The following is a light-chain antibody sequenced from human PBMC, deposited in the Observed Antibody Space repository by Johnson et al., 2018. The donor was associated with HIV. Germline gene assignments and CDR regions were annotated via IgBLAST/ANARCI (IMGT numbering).Light chain of an antibody. CDR1: SSNIGKNY. Sequence: QAVLTQPPSVSAAPGQKVTISCSGSSSNIGKNYVSWYQQFPGTAPKLLIHENNKRPSGIPDRFSGSKSGTSATLGITGLQTGDEADYYCGTWDSSLSLLYVFGTGTKVTVL. J-gene: IGLJ1*01. CDR3: GTWDSSLSLLYV. CDR2: ENN. V-gene: IGLV1-51*02.